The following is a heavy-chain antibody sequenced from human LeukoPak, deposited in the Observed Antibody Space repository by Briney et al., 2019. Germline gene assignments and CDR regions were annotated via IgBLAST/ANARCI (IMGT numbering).Heavy chain of an antibody. V-gene: IGHV1-2*02. Sequence: APVKVSCKASGYTFTGYYMHWVRQAPGQGLEWMGWINPDSGGTNYAQNFQGRVTMTRDTSISTAYMELTRLRSDDTAVYYCARGNYNDYWGQGTLVTVSS. CDR2: INPDSGGT. J-gene: IGHJ4*02. CDR3: ARGNYNDY. D-gene: IGHD3-10*01. CDR1: GYTFTGYY.